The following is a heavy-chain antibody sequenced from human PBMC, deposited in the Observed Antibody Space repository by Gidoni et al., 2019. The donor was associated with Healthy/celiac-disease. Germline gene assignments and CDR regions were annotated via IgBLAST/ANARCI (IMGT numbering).Heavy chain of an antibody. CDR3: AKDFYYYGSGPRKLFDP. CDR1: GFTFSSYA. J-gene: IGHJ5*02. Sequence: EVQLLESGGGLVQPGGSLRLSCAASGFTFSSYAMSWVRQAPGKGLEWVSAISGSGGSTYYADSVKGRFTISRDNSKNTLYLQMNSLRAEDTAVYYCAKDFYYYGSGPRKLFDPWGQGTLVTVSS. V-gene: IGHV3-23*01. CDR2: ISGSGGST. D-gene: IGHD3-10*01.